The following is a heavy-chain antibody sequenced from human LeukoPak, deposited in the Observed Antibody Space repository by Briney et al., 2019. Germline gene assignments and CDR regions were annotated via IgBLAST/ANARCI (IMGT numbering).Heavy chain of an antibody. CDR1: GFPFISYE. CDR3: ARLGWGNYFDY. D-gene: IGHD2-15*01. Sequence: GGSLRLSCVVSGFPFISYEMNWVRQAPGKRLEWVSYISSGGTTIYYADSVKGRFSISRDNAKNSLYLQMNSLRAQDTAVYYCARLGWGNYFDYWGQGTLVTVSS. J-gene: IGHJ4*02. V-gene: IGHV3-48*03. CDR2: ISSGGTTI.